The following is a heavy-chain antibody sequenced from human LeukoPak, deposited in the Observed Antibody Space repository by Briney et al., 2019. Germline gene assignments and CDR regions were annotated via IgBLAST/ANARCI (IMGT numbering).Heavy chain of an antibody. V-gene: IGHV3-74*01. Sequence: GGSLRLSCAASGFTFGSYWMHWVRQAPGKGLVWVSRIKSDGSTTNYADSVKGRFTISRDNAKSTLYLQMNSLRAEDTAVYYCARGYIYGYDYWGQGTLVTISS. CDR1: GFTFGSYW. CDR2: IKSDGSTT. D-gene: IGHD5-18*01. J-gene: IGHJ4*02. CDR3: ARGYIYGYDY.